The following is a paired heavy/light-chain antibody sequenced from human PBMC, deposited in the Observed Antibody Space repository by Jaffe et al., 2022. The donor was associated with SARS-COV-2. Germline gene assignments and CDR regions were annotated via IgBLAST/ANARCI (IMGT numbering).Light chain of an antibody. CDR1: QSVSSSY. J-gene: IGKJ1*01. V-gene: IGKV3-20*01. Sequence: EIVLTQSPGTLSLSPGERATLSCRASQSVSSSYLAWYQQKPGQAPRLLIYGASSRATGIPDRFSGSGSGTDFTLTISRLEPEDFAVYYCQQYGSSPMTFGQGTKVEIK. CDR2: GAS. CDR3: QQYGSSPMT.
Heavy chain of an antibody. D-gene: IGHD2-2*01. Sequence: EVQLVESGGGLVKPGGSLRLSCAASGFTFSSYSMNWVRQAPGKGLEWVSSISSSSSYIYYADSVKGRFTISRDNAKNSLYLQMNSLRAEDTAVYYCARDQNNSVVVPAAPFDYWGQGTLVTVSS. V-gene: IGHV3-21*01. CDR1: GFTFSSYS. CDR3: ARDQNNSVVVPAAPFDY. CDR2: ISSSSSYI. J-gene: IGHJ4*02.